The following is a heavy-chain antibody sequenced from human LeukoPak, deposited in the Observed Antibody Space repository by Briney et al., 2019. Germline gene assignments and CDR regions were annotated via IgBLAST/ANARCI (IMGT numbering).Heavy chain of an antibody. V-gene: IGHV3-7*01. CDR1: GFTFSHFW. J-gene: IGHJ4*02. Sequence: PGGSLRLSCAGSGFTFSHFWMNWVRQAPGKGLEWVAIIKQDGSETYYVDSVKGRFTISRDNAKNSVYLQVNSLRAEDTAVYYCAGDRGWLIASWGQGTLVTVSS. CDR3: AGDRGWLIAS. CDR2: IKQDGSET. D-gene: IGHD6-19*01.